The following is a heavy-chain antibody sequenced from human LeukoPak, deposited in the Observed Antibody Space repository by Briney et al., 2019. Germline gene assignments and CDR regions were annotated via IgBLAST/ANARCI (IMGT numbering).Heavy chain of an antibody. V-gene: IGHV4-34*01. D-gene: IGHD2-2*02. CDR2: INHSGST. CDR3: ARRAYCSSTSCYKPRGFDY. CDR1: GFTFSSYS. Sequence: RTGGSLRLSCAASGFTFSSYSMNWVRQPPGKGLEWIGEINHSGSTNYNPSLKSRVTISVDTSKNQFSLKLSSMTAADTAVYYCARRAYCSSTSCYKPRGFDYWGQGTLVTVSS. J-gene: IGHJ4*02.